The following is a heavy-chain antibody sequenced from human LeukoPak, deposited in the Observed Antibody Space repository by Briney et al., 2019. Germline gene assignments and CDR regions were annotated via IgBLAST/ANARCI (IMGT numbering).Heavy chain of an antibody. CDR3: ARGRGKRYCSSTSCYGGGFRAWFDP. J-gene: IGHJ5*02. Sequence: ASVTVSCTASGYTFTSYDINWVRQAPGQGLEWMGWMNPNSGNTGYAQKFQGRVTMTRNTSISTAYMELSSLRSEDTAVYYCARGRGKRYCSSTSCYGGGFRAWFDPWGQGTLVTVSS. D-gene: IGHD2-2*01. CDR2: MNPNSGNT. CDR1: GYTFTSYD. V-gene: IGHV1-8*01.